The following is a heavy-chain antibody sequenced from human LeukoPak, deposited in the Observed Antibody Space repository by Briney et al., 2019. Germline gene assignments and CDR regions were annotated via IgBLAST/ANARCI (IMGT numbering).Heavy chain of an antibody. J-gene: IGHJ5*02. D-gene: IGHD1-1*01. CDR2: IEQHGNHK. CDR3: ARMGGSNWNREVNWFDP. Sequence: GGSLRLSCAASGFTFSAYYMSWVRQAPGKGLEWVANIEQHGNHKYYVDSVKSRFTISRDNAHNSLYLQMGSLRAEDTAIYYCARMGGSNWNREVNWFDPWGQGTLVTVSS. CDR1: GFTFSAYY. V-gene: IGHV3-7*01.